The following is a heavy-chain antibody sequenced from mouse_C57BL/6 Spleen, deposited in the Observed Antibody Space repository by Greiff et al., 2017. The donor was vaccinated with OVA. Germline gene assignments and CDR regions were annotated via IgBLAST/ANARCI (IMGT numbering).Heavy chain of an antibody. CDR3: AILKVPQLTGTSGLCAY. Sequence: QVQLQQPGAELVKPGASVKVSCKASGYTFTSYWMHWVKQRPGQGLEWIGRIHPSDSDTNYNQKFKGKATLTVDKSSSTAYMQLSSLTSEDSAVYYCAILKVPQLTGTSGLCAYWGQGTLVTVSA. V-gene: IGHV1-74*01. CDR1: GYTFTSYW. D-gene: IGHD4-1*01. J-gene: IGHJ3*01. CDR2: IHPSDSDT.